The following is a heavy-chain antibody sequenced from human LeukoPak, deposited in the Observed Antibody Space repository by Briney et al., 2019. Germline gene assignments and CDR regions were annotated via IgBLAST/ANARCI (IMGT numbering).Heavy chain of an antibody. CDR2: INPAGGGT. J-gene: IGHJ6*03. D-gene: IGHD3-10*01. CDR3: ARSLARGSGSYYKSYYYYMDV. Sequence: ASVKVSCKASGYTFTDYYIHWVRQAPGQGLEWMGWINPAGGGTNYAQNFQGRVTMTSDTSISTAYMELSSLRSDGTAVYYCARSLARGSGSYYKSYYYYMDVWGKGTTVTVSS. V-gene: IGHV1-2*02. CDR1: GYTFTDYY.